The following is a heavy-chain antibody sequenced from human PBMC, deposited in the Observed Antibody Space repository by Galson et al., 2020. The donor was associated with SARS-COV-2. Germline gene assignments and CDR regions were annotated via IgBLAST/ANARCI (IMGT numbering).Heavy chain of an antibody. CDR2: IYSEGSIT. V-gene: IGHV3-74*01. CDR1: GFTFSSYL. CDR3: ARGDMGNDYFDY. J-gene: IGHJ4*02. Sequence: ALHGESLKISCAASGFTFSSYLMHWVRQAPGKGLVWVSRIYSEGSITSYADSVKGRFTISGDNAKNTLYLQMNSLRAEDTAVYYCARGDMGNDYFDYWGQGTLVTVSS. D-gene: IGHD7-27*01.